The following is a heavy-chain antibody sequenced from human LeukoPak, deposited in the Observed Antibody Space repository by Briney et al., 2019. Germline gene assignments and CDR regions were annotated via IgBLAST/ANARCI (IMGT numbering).Heavy chain of an antibody. Sequence: GGSLRLSCAASGFTFSSYGMLWVRRAPGKGLEWVAFIRYDGSNKYYADSVKGRFTISRDNSKNTLYLQMNSLRAEDTAVYYCAKSQVGAFLEWLEGSLDYWGQGTLVTVSS. CDR1: GFTFSSYG. J-gene: IGHJ4*02. D-gene: IGHD3-3*01. CDR3: AKSQVGAFLEWLEGSLDY. V-gene: IGHV3-30*02. CDR2: IRYDGSNK.